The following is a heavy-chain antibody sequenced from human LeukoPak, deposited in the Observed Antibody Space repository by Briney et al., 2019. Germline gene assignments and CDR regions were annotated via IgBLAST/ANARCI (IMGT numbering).Heavy chain of an antibody. V-gene: IGHV1-2*02. CDR3: TREARAGNWFDP. D-gene: IGHD5-12*01. Sequence: GASVKVSCKASGYTLNNYYIHWVRQAPGQGLEWMGWINPDSGDTNYAQKFQGRVTMTRDTSINTLYMELSRLTYDDTAIFYCTREARAGNWFDPWGQNTLITVS. J-gene: IGHJ5*02. CDR1: GYTLNNYY. CDR2: INPDSGDT.